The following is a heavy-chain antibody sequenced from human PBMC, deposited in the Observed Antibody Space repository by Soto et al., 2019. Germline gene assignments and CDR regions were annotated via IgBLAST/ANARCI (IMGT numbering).Heavy chain of an antibody. CDR2: ISYDGSNK. CDR3: AKDRMVVTAIAYYYYYGMDV. CDR1: GFTFSSYG. V-gene: IGHV3-30*18. Sequence: GGSLRLSCAASGFTFSSYGMHWVRQAPGKGLEWVAVISYDGSNKYYADSVKGRFTISRDNSKNTLYLQMNSLRAEDTAVYYCAKDRMVVTAIAYYYYYGMDVWGQGTTVTVSS. J-gene: IGHJ6*02. D-gene: IGHD2-21*02.